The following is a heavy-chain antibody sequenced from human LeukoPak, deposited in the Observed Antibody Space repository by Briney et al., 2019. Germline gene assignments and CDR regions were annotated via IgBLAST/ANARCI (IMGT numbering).Heavy chain of an antibody. CDR3: ASTKGLISYFDY. J-gene: IGHJ4*02. V-gene: IGHV4-59*01. Sequence: PSETLSLTCTVSGASINTYYWSWIRQPPGKPLEWIGYIYSGSTKYDPSLQSRVTISVDTSKNQFSLNLSSVTAADTAVYYCASTKGLISYFDYWGQGTLVTVSS. D-gene: IGHD3-22*01. CDR1: GASINTYY. CDR2: IYSGST.